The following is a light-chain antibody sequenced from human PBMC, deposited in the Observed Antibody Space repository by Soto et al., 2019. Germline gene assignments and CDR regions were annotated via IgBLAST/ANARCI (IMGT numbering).Light chain of an antibody. CDR2: GAS. CDR3: PQYGSSRT. Sequence: ENVLTQSPGTLSLSPGERATLSCRASQSVSSSYLAWYQQKPGQSPRLLIYGASSRATGIPDRFSGSGSGKDFTLTISRLDPEDFAVYYCPQYGSSRTCGQGTKVEIK. CDR1: QSVSSSY. V-gene: IGKV3-20*01. J-gene: IGKJ1*01.